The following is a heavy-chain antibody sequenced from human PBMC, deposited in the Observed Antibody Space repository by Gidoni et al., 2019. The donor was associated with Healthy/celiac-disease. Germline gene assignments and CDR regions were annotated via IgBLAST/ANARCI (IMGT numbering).Heavy chain of an antibody. J-gene: IGHJ4*02. D-gene: IGHD3-16*01. Sequence: QVQLQQWGAGLLKPSETLSLTCAVYGGSFSGYYWSWIRQPPGKGLEGIGEINHSGSTKYNPSLKSRVTISVDTSKNQFSLKLSSVTAADTAVYYCARGQGGSRPYYFDYWGQGTLVTVSS. CDR3: ARGQGGSRPYYFDY. CDR1: GGSFSGYY. V-gene: IGHV4-34*01. CDR2: INHSGST.